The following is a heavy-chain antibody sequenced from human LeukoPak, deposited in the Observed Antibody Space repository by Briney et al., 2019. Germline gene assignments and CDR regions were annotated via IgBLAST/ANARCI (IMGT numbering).Heavy chain of an antibody. CDR1: GFTFSSSA. D-gene: IGHD1-26*01. J-gene: IGHJ2*01. Sequence: GGSLRLSCAASGFTFSSSAMSWVRQVPGKGLEWVSGTSASGGSTSYADSVRGRFTISRDSSRNTLFLHMNTLRAEDTAIYYCAKDRMVGASYWYFDLWGRGTLVTVSS. CDR3: AKDRMVGASYWYFDL. CDR2: TSASGGST. V-gene: IGHV3-23*01.